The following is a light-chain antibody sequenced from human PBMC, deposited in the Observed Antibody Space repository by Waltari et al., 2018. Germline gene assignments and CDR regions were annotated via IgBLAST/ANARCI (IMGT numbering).Light chain of an antibody. V-gene: IGLV1-44*01. CDR1: SSNIGSNT. CDR2: SNL. CDR3: AAWDDSLSGYVV. J-gene: IGLJ2*01. Sequence: QSVLTQPPSASGTPGQTVTISCSGGSSNIGSNTVNWYQHLPGSAPKLLIFSNLQRPSGGPDRFSGSKSGTSASLAISGLQSEDEGDYYCAAWDDSLSGYVVFGGGTKLTVL.